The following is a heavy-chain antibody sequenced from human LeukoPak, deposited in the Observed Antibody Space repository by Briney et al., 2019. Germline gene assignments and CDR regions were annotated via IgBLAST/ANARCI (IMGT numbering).Heavy chain of an antibody. CDR2: IYYSGST. CDR1: GGSISDSY. Sequence: PSETLSLTCTVSGGSISDSYWSWLRQPPGKGLEWIGSIYYSGSTYYNPSLKSRVTISVDTSKNQFSLKLSSVTAADTAVYYCARVPLRGELRDWGQGTLVTVSS. J-gene: IGHJ4*02. D-gene: IGHD1-26*01. V-gene: IGHV4-39*01. CDR3: ARVPLRGELRD.